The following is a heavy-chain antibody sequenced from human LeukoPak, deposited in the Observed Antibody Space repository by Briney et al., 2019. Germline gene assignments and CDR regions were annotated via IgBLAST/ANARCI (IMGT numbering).Heavy chain of an antibody. D-gene: IGHD6-19*01. CDR1: GYTFTSYG. CDR3: AREGSGGWYHYYYGMDV. Sequence: ASVKVSCKASGYTFTSYGISWVRQAPGQGLEWMGWISAYNGNTNYAQKLQGKVTMTTDTSTSTAYMELRSLRSDDTAVYYCAREGSGGWYHYYYGMDVWGQGTTVTVSS. V-gene: IGHV1-18*01. J-gene: IGHJ6*02. CDR2: ISAYNGNT.